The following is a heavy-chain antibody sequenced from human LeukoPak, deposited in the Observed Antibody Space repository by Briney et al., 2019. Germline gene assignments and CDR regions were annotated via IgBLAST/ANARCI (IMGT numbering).Heavy chain of an antibody. Sequence: LRLSCAASGFTFSSYEMNWIRQPPGKGLEWIGEINHSGSTNYNPSLKSRVTISVDTSKNQFSLKLSSVTAADTAVYYCASLTMIAYDWGQGTLVTVSS. D-gene: IGHD3-22*01. CDR2: INHSGST. CDR3: ASLTMIAYD. J-gene: IGHJ4*02. CDR1: GFTFSSYE. V-gene: IGHV4-34*01.